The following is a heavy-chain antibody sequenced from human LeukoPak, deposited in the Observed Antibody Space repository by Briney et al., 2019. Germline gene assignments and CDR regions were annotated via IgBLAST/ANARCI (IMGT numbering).Heavy chain of an antibody. CDR3: ARASSHRIVVVITRYFDY. CDR1: GVSINNCY. D-gene: IGHD3-22*01. V-gene: IGHV4-59*01. J-gene: IGHJ4*02. CDR2: IYSCWTD. Sequence: SETLSLTCTVSGVSINNCYSNWIRHPPRQGQERVGFIYSCWTDNYNPSLKSRIRFSIYTSRNQFSLTLTSMTAADTAVYYCARASSHRIVVVITRYFDYWGQGTLVTVSS.